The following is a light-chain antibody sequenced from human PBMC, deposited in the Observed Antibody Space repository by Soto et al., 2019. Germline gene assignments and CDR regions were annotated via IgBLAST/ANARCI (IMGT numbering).Light chain of an antibody. J-gene: IGKJ1*01. CDR3: QQYYNTRPT. CDR2: WAS. Sequence: DIVMTQSPDSLAVSLGERATINCKSSQSVLYSSNNKNYLAWYQQKSGQPPKLLIYWASTRESGVPDRFSGSGSGTDFTLTISSLQAEDVAVYYCQQYYNTRPTFGQGTKVEIK. V-gene: IGKV4-1*01. CDR1: QSVLYSSNNKNY.